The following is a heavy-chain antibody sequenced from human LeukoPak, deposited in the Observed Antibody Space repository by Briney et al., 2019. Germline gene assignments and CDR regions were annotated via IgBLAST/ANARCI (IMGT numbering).Heavy chain of an antibody. J-gene: IGHJ4*02. CDR2: FYHGGNT. D-gene: IGHD2-8*01. Sequence: SETLSLTCAVSGYSISSGNSWAWIRQAPGKGLEWIGRFYHGGNTYYNPSLKSRVTMSVDTSKNQFSLKLTSVTVADTAVYYCASEKNGPPADYWGQGTLVTVSS. V-gene: IGHV4-38-2*01. CDR3: ASEKNGPPADY. CDR1: GYSISSGNS.